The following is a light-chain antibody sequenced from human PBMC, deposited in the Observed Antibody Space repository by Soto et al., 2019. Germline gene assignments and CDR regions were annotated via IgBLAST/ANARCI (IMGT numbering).Light chain of an antibody. CDR2: DAS. V-gene: IGKV1-5*01. CDR3: QQYNTYV. CDR1: QSIASW. J-gene: IGKJ1*01. Sequence: DIQMTQSPSTLSASVGDRVTITCRASQSIASWLDWYQQKPGKAPELLIYDASSLKSGVPSRFSGSGSVTEFTLTMSDMQPDDFATYYCQQYNTYVFGQGKKVDMK.